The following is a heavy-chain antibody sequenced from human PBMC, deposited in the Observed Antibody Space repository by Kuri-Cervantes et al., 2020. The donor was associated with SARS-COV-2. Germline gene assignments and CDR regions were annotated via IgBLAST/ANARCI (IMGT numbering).Heavy chain of an antibody. CDR2: IYYSGST. CDR1: GGSISSYY. V-gene: IGHV4-59*01. CDR3: ARDANTADPHAFDI. J-gene: IGHJ3*02. Sequence: SETLSLTCTVSGGSISSYYWSWIRQPPGKGLEWIGYIYYSGSTNYNPSLKSRVTISVDTSKNQFSLKLSSVTAADTAVYYCARDANTADPHAFDIWGQGTMVTVSS. D-gene: IGHD5-18*01.